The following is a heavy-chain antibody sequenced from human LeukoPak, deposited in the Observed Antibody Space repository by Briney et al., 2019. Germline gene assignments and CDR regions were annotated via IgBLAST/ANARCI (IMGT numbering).Heavy chain of an antibody. D-gene: IGHD3-22*01. CDR1: GYSISSGYY. CDR3: ARDTDTYYYDSSNHVAGYFQY. J-gene: IGHJ1*01. V-gene: IGHV4-38-2*02. Sequence: SETLSLTCTVSGYSISSGYYWGWIRQPPGKGLEWIGSIYHSGSTYYNPSLKSRVTISVDTSKNQFSLKLSSVTAADTAVYYCARDTDTYYYDSSNHVAGYFQYWGQGTLVTVSS. CDR2: IYHSGST.